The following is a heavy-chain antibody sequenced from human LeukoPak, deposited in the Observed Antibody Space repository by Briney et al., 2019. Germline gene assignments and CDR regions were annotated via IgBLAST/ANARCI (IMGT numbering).Heavy chain of an antibody. D-gene: IGHD3-16*01. J-gene: IGHJ4*02. V-gene: IGHV1-18*01. Sequence: ASVKVSCKASAYTFTRYGISWVRQAPGQGLEWMGWLSTDNGDTNYAQKFQGRVTMTTDTSPTTAHMELRSLTSDDTAIYYCARHGGIGPKRDYFDYWGPGTLVTVSS. CDR1: AYTFTRYG. CDR3: ARHGGIGPKRDYFDY. CDR2: LSTDNGDT.